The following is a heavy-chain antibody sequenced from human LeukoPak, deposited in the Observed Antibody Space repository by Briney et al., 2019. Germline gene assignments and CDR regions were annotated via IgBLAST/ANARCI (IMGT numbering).Heavy chain of an antibody. CDR1: GGSISSGGYS. D-gene: IGHD4-17*01. J-gene: IGHJ2*01. CDR3: ARAPPFDDYGDFNWYFDP. CDR2: LYHSGST. V-gene: IGHV4-30-2*01. Sequence: SQTLSLTCAASGGSISSGGYSWRWIRQPPGKGLAWIGYLYHSGSTYYNPSLKSRVTISVDRSKNQFSLKLSSVTAADTAVYYCARAPPFDDYGDFNWYFDPWGRGTLVTVSS.